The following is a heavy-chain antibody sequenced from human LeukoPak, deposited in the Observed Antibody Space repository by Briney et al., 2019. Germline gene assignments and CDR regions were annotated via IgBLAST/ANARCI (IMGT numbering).Heavy chain of an antibody. J-gene: IGHJ4*02. CDR3: AKYYKLSGYYLGGYDY. V-gene: IGHV3-23*01. Sequence: GGSLRLSCAASGFTFSSFAMSWVRQAPGKGLEWVSGISGSGVSTYYADSVKGRFTISRDNSKNTLYLQMNSLRAEDTAVYYCAKYYKLSGYYLGGYDYWGQGTLVTVSS. CDR1: GFTFSSFA. CDR2: ISGSGVST. D-gene: IGHD3-22*01.